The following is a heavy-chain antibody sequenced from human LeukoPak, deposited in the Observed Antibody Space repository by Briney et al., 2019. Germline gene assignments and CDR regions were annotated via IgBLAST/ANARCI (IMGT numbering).Heavy chain of an antibody. Sequence: GGSLRLSCAASGFTFSSYGMHWVRQAPGKGLEWVVVIWYDGSNKYYADSVKGRFTISRDNSKNTLYLQMNSLRAEDTAVYYCARGERVRGVIPAYGMDVWGQGTTVTVSS. V-gene: IGHV3-33*01. CDR2: IWYDGSNK. CDR1: GFTFSSYG. D-gene: IGHD3-10*01. J-gene: IGHJ6*02. CDR3: ARGERVRGVIPAYGMDV.